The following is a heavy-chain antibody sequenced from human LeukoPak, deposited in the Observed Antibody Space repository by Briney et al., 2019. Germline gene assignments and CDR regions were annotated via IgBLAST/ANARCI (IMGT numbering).Heavy chain of an antibody. D-gene: IGHD4-17*01. CDR3: ARANGYGDYGPIYYYYYYMDV. CDR1: GYTFTSYG. Sequence: ASVKVSCKTSGYTFTSYGVYWVRQAPGQGLEWIGWISGYNGDTQYAQKFKGRLSMTVIPDTNTADMELRGLKSDDTAVYYCARANGYGDYGPIYYYYYYMDVWGKGTTVTVSS. J-gene: IGHJ6*03. V-gene: IGHV1-18*01. CDR2: ISGYNGDT.